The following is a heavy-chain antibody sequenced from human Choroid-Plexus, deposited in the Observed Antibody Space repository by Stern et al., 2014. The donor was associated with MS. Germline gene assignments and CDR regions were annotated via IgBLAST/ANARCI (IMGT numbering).Heavy chain of an antibody. CDR2: ISYDGSDK. J-gene: IGHJ4*02. Sequence: QVQLVESGGGVAQPGRPLILSCAAPGFTFRNFGLHWVRQAPGKGLEWVALISYDGSDKYYADSVKGRFTIFRDNSKNTLYMHMNSLRAEDTAVYYCAKDRQWSTYFFDYWGQGSLVTVSS. CDR3: AKDRQWSTYFFDY. V-gene: IGHV3-30*18. CDR1: GFTFRNFG. D-gene: IGHD2-15*01.